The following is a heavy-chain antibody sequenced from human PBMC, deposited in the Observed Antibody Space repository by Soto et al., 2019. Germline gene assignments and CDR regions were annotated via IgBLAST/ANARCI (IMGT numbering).Heavy chain of an antibody. CDR1: GGSISSGGYY. CDR2: IYYSGST. V-gene: IGHV4-31*03. D-gene: IGHD1-26*01. CDR3: ARVSVLGATIDY. J-gene: IGHJ4*02. Sequence: QVQLQESGPGLVKPSQTLSLTCTVSGGSISSGGYYWSWIRQHPGKGLEWIGYIYYSGSTYYNPSPKGRVTVSVDPSKNQFSLKLSSVTAADTAVYYCARVSVLGATIDYWGQGTLVTVSS.